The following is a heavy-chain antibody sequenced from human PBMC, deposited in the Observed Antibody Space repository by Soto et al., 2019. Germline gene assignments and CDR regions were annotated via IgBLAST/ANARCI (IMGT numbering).Heavy chain of an antibody. J-gene: IGHJ5*02. D-gene: IGHD2-2*01. V-gene: IGHV5-51*01. Sequence: RGESLKISCQVSGYYLTNYWIGWVRQMPGKGLEWMGIIYFGDSDTRYSPSFQGQVTISADKSIDSAYLQWSSLRASDTAIYYCASGVVVTPAATFPHHWGQGTQVTVSS. CDR2: IYFGDSDT. CDR3: ASGVVVTPAATFPHH. CDR1: GYYLTNYW.